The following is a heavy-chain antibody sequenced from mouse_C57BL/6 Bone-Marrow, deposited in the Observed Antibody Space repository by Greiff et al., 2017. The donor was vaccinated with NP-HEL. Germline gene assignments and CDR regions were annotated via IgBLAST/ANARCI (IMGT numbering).Heavy chain of an antibody. CDR1: GYTFTDYE. J-gene: IGHJ2*01. CDR3: TRSFYYGSSYYY. V-gene: IGHV1-15*01. CDR2: IDPETGGT. Sequence: QVQLKESGAELVRPGASVTLSCKASGYTFTDYEMHWVKQTPVHGLEWIGAIDPETGGTAYNQKFKGKAILTADKSSSTAYMELRSLTSEDSAVYYCTRSFYYGSSYYYWGQGTTLTVSS. D-gene: IGHD1-1*01.